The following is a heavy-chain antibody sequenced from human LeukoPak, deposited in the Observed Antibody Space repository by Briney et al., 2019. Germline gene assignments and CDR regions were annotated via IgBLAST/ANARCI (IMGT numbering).Heavy chain of an antibody. CDR3: ATVNNNMVATLSFDY. CDR2: FDPEDGET. Sequence: ASVKVSRKVSGYTLTELSMHWVRQAPGKGLEWMGGFDPEDGETIYAQKFQGRVTMTGDTSTDTAYMELSSLRSEDTAVYYCATVNNNMVATLSFDYWGQGTLVTVSS. J-gene: IGHJ4*02. D-gene: IGHD5-12*01. CDR1: GYTLTELS. V-gene: IGHV1-24*01.